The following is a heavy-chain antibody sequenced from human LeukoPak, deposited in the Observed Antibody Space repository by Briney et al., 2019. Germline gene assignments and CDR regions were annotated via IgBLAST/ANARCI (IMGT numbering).Heavy chain of an antibody. CDR1: GFTFSSYG. D-gene: IGHD6-13*01. V-gene: IGHV3-48*04. CDR2: ISSSGSSI. CDR3: ARDYSSSWTGRYYYYMDV. Sequence: GGSLRLSCAASGFTFSSYGMHWVRQAPGKGLEWVSYISSSGSSIYYADSVKGRFTISRDNAKNSLYLQMGSLRAEDTAVYYCARDYSSSWTGRYYYYMDVWGRGTTVTVSS. J-gene: IGHJ6*03.